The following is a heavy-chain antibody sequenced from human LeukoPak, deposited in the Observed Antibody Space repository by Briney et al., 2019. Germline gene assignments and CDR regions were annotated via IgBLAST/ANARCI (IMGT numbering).Heavy chain of an antibody. D-gene: IGHD1-1*01. CDR3: ASGPGGAWDYYMDV. CDR2: ISSSSSTI. J-gene: IGHJ6*03. Sequence: GGSLRLSCAASGFTLTTYSMNWVRQAPGKGLEWVSYISSSSSTIYYADSVKGRFTISRDNAKNSLYLQMNNLGAEDTAVYYCASGPGGAWDYYMDVWGKGTTVAVSS. CDR1: GFTLTTYS. V-gene: IGHV3-48*01.